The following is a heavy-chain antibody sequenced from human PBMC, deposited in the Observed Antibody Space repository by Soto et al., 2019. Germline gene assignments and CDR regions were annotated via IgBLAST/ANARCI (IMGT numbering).Heavy chain of an antibody. CDR1: GGTFSSYA. V-gene: IGHV1-69*12. CDR2: IIPIFGTA. J-gene: IGHJ4*02. D-gene: IGHD6-19*01. CDR3: ARIGPTSIAVAGSVYYFDY. Sequence: QVQLVQSGAEVKKPGSSVKVSCKASGGTFSSYAISWVRQAPGQGLEWMGGIIPIFGTANYAQKFQGRVTSTADESTSTADMELSSLRSEDTAVYYCARIGPTSIAVAGSVYYFDYWGQGTLVTVSS.